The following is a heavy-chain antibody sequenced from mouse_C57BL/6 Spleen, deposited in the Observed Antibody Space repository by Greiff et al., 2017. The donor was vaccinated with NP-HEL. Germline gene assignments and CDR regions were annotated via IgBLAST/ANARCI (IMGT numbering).Heavy chain of an antibody. V-gene: IGHV1-15*01. D-gene: IGHD1-1*01. Sequence: VKLQQSGAELVRPGASVTLSCKASGYTFTDYEMHWVKQTPVHGLEWIGAIDPETGGTAYNQKFKGKAILTADKSSSTAYMELRSLTSEDSAVYYCTNYYGSSYGYWGQGTTLTVSS. CDR1: GYTFTDYE. CDR3: TNYYGSSYGY. CDR2: IDPETGGT. J-gene: IGHJ2*01.